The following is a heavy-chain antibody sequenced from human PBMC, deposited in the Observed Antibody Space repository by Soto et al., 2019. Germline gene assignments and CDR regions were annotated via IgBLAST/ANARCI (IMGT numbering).Heavy chain of an antibody. Sequence: VQLVESGGGVVQPGRSLRLSCAASGFTFSSYTMNWVRQAPGKGLEWVSSISSSSTSIYYTDSVKGRFTISRDNAKNSLYLQMNSLRAEDTAVYYCARLSPGSSGSDYWGQGTLLTVSS. J-gene: IGHJ4*02. D-gene: IGHD6-19*01. CDR2: ISSSSTSI. CDR3: ARLSPGSSGSDY. V-gene: IGHV3-21*01. CDR1: GFTFSSYT.